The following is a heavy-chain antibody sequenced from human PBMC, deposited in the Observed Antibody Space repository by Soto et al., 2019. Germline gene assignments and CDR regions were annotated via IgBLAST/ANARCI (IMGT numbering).Heavy chain of an antibody. CDR1: GYSFTTYW. Sequence: GESLKISCKGSGYSFTTYWVGWVRQMPGKGLEWMGIIYPSDSDARYSPSFQVQVTISVDNSINTAYLQWSSLKASDTAMYYCARQGVTYGPDYWSQGTQVTLS. CDR3: ARQGVTYGPDY. J-gene: IGHJ4*02. D-gene: IGHD4-17*01. V-gene: IGHV5-51*01. CDR2: IYPSDSDA.